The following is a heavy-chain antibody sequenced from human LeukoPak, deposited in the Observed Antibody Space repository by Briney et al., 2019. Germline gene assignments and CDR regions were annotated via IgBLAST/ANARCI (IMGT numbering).Heavy chain of an antibody. V-gene: IGHV3-7*01. D-gene: IGHD3-3*01. CDR2: IKQDGSET. Sequence: GGSLSLSCAASALTVTTDLMSCVRAAPGRGLEWGANIKQDGSETYYVDSVKGRFTIPRDTAKNYLSLKMNTLRPEDTAVYYCARESKNKDFWSGGDYWGQGTLVTVSS. CDR1: ALTVTTDL. J-gene: IGHJ4*02. CDR3: ARESKNKDFWSGGDY.